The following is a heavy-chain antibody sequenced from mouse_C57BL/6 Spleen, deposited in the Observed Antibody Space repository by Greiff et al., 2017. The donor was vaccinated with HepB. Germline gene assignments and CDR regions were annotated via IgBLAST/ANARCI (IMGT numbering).Heavy chain of an antibody. CDR2: ISDGGSYT. Sequence: EVKLQESGGGLVKPGGSLKLSCAASGFTFSSYAMSWVRQTPEKRLEWVATISDGGSYTYYPDNVKGRFTISRDNAKNNLYLQMSHLKSEDTAMYYCARGESVPWFAYWGQGTLVTVSA. CDR3: ARGESVPWFAY. CDR1: GFTFSSYA. V-gene: IGHV5-4*03. J-gene: IGHJ3*01.